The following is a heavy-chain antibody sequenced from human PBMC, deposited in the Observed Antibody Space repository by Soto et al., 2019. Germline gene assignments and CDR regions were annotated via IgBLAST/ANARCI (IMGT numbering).Heavy chain of an antibody. Sequence: SQTLSLTCAISGDSVSSKSSTLNWVRQFPSRGLEWLGRTYYRSKWHNAYAVSVKSRITINPDTSKNQFSLPLNSVAPEDTAVYYCAHMDDVWGPGTLVTVSS. CDR1: GDSVSSKSST. CDR2: TYYRSKWHN. V-gene: IGHV6-1*01. J-gene: IGHJ4*02. CDR3: AHMDDV. D-gene: IGHD3-10*02.